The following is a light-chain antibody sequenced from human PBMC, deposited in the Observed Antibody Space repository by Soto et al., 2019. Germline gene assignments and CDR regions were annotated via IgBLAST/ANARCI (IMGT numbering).Light chain of an antibody. CDR3: QAGT. CDR1: QSVGSTY. Sequence: EIVFTNSKDTLSFSPVERATLSCRASQSVGSTYSAWHQQKPGQAPRLLIYGASSRATGIPDRFSGSGSGTDFTLTISRLEPEDFAVYYCQAGTFGQGTRLEIK. J-gene: IGKJ5*01. CDR2: GAS. V-gene: IGKV3-20*01.